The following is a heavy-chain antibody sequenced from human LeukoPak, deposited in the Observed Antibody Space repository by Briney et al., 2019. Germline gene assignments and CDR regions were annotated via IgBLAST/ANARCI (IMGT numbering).Heavy chain of an antibody. V-gene: IGHV4-4*02. D-gene: IGHD3-16*01. CDR2: IYHSEST. CDR1: GFTFSSSA. CDR3: AKGARPFQH. J-gene: IGHJ1*01. Sequence: AGGSLRLSCAASGFTFSSSAMSWVRQSPGKGLEWIGEIYHSESTNYNPSLKSRVTISIDKSKNQFFLKLNSVTAADTAVYYCAKGARPFQHWGQGTLVTVSS.